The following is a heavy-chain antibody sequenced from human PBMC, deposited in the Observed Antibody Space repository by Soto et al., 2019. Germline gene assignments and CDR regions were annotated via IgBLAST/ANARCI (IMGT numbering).Heavy chain of an antibody. V-gene: IGHV1-2*02. CDR3: ARNWVYYYGMDV. CDR2: INPNSGGT. D-gene: IGHD7-27*01. J-gene: IGHJ6*02. Sequence: ASVKVSCKASGYTFTGYYMHWVRQAPGQGLEWMGWINPNSGGTNYAQKFQGRVTMTRDTSISTAYMELSRLRSDDTAVYYCARNWVYYYGMDVWGQGTTVTVSS. CDR1: GYTFTGYY.